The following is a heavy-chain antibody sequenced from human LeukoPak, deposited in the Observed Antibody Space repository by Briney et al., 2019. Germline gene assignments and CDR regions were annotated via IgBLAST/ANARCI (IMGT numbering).Heavy chain of an antibody. CDR1: GYGFTSYW. CDR2: IDPSDSYT. CDR3: ARCVTMVRGVITCAFDI. J-gene: IGHJ3*02. V-gene: IGHV5-10-1*01. Sequence: GAALQISCKGSGYGFTSYWISWVRQMPGKGGEGMGRIDPSDSYTNYSPSFQGHVTISADKSISTPYLQWSSLKASDTAMYYCARCVTMVRGVITCAFDIWGQGTMVTVSS. D-gene: IGHD3-10*01.